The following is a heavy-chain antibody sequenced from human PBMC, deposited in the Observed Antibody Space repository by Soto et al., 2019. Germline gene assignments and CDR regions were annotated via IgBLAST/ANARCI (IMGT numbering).Heavy chain of an antibody. CDR2: INHSGST. V-gene: IGHV4-34*01. CDR1: GGSFSGYY. D-gene: IGHD3-10*01. Sequence: QVQLQQWGAGLLKPSETLSLTCAVYGGSFSGYYWTWIRQPPGTGLEWIGEINHSGSTNYNPSLKSLVTISVDTSKNQFSLKLTSVTAADTAVYYCARDKITCLFYYWGQGTLVTVSS. CDR3: ARDKITCLFYY. J-gene: IGHJ4*02.